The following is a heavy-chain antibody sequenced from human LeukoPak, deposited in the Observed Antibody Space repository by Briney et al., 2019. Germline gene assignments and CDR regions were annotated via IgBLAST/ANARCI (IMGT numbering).Heavy chain of an antibody. D-gene: IGHD2-15*01. Sequence: ASVKVSCTASGYTFTSYDINWVRQATGQGLEWMGWMNPNSGNTGYAQKFQGRVTMTRNTSISTAYMELSSLRSEDTAVYYCARGPRDCSGGSCYKGGWGQGTLVTVSS. V-gene: IGHV1-8*01. CDR2: MNPNSGNT. CDR1: GYTFTSYD. CDR3: ARGPRDCSGGSCYKGG. J-gene: IGHJ4*02.